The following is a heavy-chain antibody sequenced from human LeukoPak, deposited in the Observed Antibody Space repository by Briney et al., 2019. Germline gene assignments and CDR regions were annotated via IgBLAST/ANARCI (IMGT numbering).Heavy chain of an antibody. CDR1: GGSISSYY. CDR3: ARVGYDSSGRTSPNTFDY. V-gene: IGHV4-59*01. Sequence: SETLSLTCTVSGGSISSYYWSWIRQPPGKGLEWIGYIHYSGSTNYNPSLKSRVTISVDTSKNQFSLKLSSVTAADTAVYYCARVGYDSSGRTSPNTFDYWGQGTLVTVSS. J-gene: IGHJ4*02. D-gene: IGHD3-22*01. CDR2: IHYSGST.